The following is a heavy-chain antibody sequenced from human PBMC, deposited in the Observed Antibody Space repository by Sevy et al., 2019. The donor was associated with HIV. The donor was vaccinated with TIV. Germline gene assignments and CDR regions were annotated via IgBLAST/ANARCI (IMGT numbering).Heavy chain of an antibody. CDR2: LYHTGST. Sequence: SETLSLTCTVSGYSISRGFYWGWIRQAPGKGLEWIGTLYHTGSTNYSPSLKSRVTISVDMSKNQFSLKLTSVTAADTAMYYCARGLPQARFEYITHPGWFDPWSQGTLVTVSS. CDR1: GYSISRGFY. D-gene: IGHD3-16*01. CDR3: ARGLPQARFEYITHPGWFDP. V-gene: IGHV4-38-2*02. J-gene: IGHJ5*02.